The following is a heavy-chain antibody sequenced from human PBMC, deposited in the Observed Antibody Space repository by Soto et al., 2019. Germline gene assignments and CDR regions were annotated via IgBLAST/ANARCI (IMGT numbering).Heavy chain of an antibody. CDR3: ATWAVPAAQDY. Sequence: GGSLRLSCAASGFTFSSYWMHWVRQAPGKGLVWVSRINSDGSSTSYADSVKGRFTISRDNAKNTLYLQMNSLRAEDTAVYYCATWAVPAAQDYWGQGTLVTVSS. CDR1: GFTFSSYW. CDR2: INSDGSST. J-gene: IGHJ4*02. D-gene: IGHD2-2*01. V-gene: IGHV3-74*01.